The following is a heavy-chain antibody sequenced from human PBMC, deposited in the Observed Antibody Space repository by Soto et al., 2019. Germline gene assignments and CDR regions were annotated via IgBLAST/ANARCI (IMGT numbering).Heavy chain of an antibody. CDR1: GYGFASYW. CDR3: ATREYSGYDTDAFDI. D-gene: IGHD5-12*01. CDR2: IYPGDSDT. Sequence: EAVKSSGKGSGYGFASYWSGWVRQMPGKGLEWMGIIYPGDSDTRYSPSFQGQVTISADKSISTAYLQWSSLKASDTAMYYCATREYSGYDTDAFDIWGQGTMVTVSS. J-gene: IGHJ3*02. V-gene: IGHV5-51*01.